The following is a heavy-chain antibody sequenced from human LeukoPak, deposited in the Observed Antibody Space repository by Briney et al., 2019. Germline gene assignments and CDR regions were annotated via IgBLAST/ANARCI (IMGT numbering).Heavy chain of an antibody. V-gene: IGHV1-69*01. J-gene: IGHJ4*02. CDR1: GGTFSSYA. CDR2: IIPIFGTA. Sequence: SVKVSCKASGGTFSSYAISWVRQAPGQGLEWMGGIIPIFGTANYAQKFQGRVTITADESTSTAYMELSSLRSEDTAVYYCARENGIGYYDSSGYYVGGWGQGTLVTVSS. CDR3: ARENGIGYYDSSGYYVGG. D-gene: IGHD3-22*01.